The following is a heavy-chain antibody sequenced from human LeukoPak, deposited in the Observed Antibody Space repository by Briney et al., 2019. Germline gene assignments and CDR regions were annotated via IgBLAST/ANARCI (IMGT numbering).Heavy chain of an antibody. CDR1: GYTFTGYY. CDR3: ATGGVRDYYGSGSYYNGGY. J-gene: IGHJ4*02. CDR2: INPNSGGT. V-gene: IGHV1-2*06. D-gene: IGHD3-10*01. Sequence: GASVKVSCKTSGYTFTGYYMHWVRQAPGQGLEWMGRINPNSGGTNYAQKFQGRVTMTRDTSISTAYMELSRLRSDDTAVYYCATGGVRDYYGSGSYYNGGYWGQGTLVTVSS.